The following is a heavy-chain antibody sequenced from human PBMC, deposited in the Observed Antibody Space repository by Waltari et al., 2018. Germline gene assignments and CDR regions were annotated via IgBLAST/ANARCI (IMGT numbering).Heavy chain of an antibody. V-gene: IGHV4-39*07. D-gene: IGHD4-17*01. Sequence: QLQLQESGPGLVKPSETLSLTCTVSGGSISSSSYYWGWIRQPPGKGLEWIGSIYYSGSTYYNPSLKSRVTISVDTSKNQFSLKLSSVTAADTAVYYCAREKASSGGEDDYGETGGDWFDPWGQGTLVTVSS. CDR2: IYYSGST. CDR3: AREKASSGGEDDYGETGGDWFDP. CDR1: GGSISSSSYY. J-gene: IGHJ5*02.